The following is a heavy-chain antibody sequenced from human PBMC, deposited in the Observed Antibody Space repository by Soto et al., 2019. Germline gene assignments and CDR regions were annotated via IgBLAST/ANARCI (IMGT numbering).Heavy chain of an antibody. CDR1: GFTFGSYG. CDR3: AKAHFGSGSYTYYFDY. CDR2: ISYDGGTK. V-gene: IGHV3-30-3*01. D-gene: IGHD3-10*01. Sequence: GGSLRLSCAASGFTFGSYGMHWVRQAPGEGLEWVAVISYDGGTKYYADTVKGRFTISRDKSKNALYLQMNSLRPEDTAVYFCAKAHFGSGSYTYYFDYWGQGLLVT. J-gene: IGHJ4*02.